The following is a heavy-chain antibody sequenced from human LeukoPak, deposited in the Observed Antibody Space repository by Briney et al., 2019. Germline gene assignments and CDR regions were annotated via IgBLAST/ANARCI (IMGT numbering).Heavy chain of an antibody. D-gene: IGHD2-2*01. J-gene: IGHJ4*02. V-gene: IGHV3-48*02. CDR3: ARRYCSSTSCYFDY. Sequence: PGGSLRLSCAASGFTFSSYSMIWVRQAPGKGLEWVSYISSSSSTIYYADSVKGRFTISRDNAKNSLYLQMNSLRDEDTAVYYCARRYCSSTSCYFDYWGQGTLVTVSS. CDR1: GFTFSSYS. CDR2: ISSSSSTI.